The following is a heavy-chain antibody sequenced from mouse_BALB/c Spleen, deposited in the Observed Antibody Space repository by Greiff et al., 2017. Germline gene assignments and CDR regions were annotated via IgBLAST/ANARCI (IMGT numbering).Heavy chain of an antibody. Sequence: VKLQQSGAELVRPGTSVKVSCKASGYAFTNYLIEWVKQRPGQGLEWIGVINPGSGGTNYNEKFKGKATLTADKSSSTAYMQLSSLTSDDSAVYYCARRGYGYEYWGQGTTLTVSS. CDR3: ARRGYGYEY. D-gene: IGHD1-2*01. V-gene: IGHV1-54*01. J-gene: IGHJ2*01. CDR2: INPGSGGT. CDR1: GYAFTNYL.